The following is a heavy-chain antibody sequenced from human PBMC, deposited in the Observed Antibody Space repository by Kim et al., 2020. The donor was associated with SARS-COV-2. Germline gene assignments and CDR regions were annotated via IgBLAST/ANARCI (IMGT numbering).Heavy chain of an antibody. Sequence: GGSLRLSCAASGFTFSSYAMHWVRQAPGKGLEYVSAISSNGGSTYYVNSVKGRFTISRDNSKNTLYLQMGSLRAEDMAVYYCARGANIVVVPAAIPIGIAAAHSYGMDVWGQGTTVTVSS. CDR2: ISSNGGST. D-gene: IGHD2-2*01. CDR1: GFTFSSYA. V-gene: IGHV3-64*01. J-gene: IGHJ6*02. CDR3: ARGANIVVVPAAIPIGIAAAHSYGMDV.